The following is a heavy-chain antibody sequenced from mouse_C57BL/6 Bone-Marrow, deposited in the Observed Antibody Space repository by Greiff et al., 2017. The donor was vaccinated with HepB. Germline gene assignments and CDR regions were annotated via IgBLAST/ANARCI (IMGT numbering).Heavy chain of an antibody. V-gene: IGHV1-63*01. D-gene: IGHD2-3*01. CDR1: GYTFTNYW. J-gene: IGHJ3*01. Sequence: VHLVESGAELVRPGTSVKMSCKASGYTFTNYWIGWAKQRPGHGLEWIGDIYPGGGYTNYNEKFKGKATLTADKSSSTAYMQFSSLTSEDSAIYYCALYDSAWFAYWGQGTLVTVSA. CDR2: IYPGGGYT. CDR3: ALYDSAWFAY.